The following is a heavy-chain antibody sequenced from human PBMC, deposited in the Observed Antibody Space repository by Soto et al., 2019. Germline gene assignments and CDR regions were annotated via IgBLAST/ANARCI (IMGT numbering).Heavy chain of an antibody. Sequence: QVHLVQSGAEVKKPGASVKVSCKGSGYAFTTYGITWVRQALGQGLEWMGWISADNGNTNYAQKLQGRVTVTRDTSTSPAYMELRSLRSDDTAVYYCARGRYGDYWGQGALVTVSS. CDR3: ARGRYGDY. D-gene: IGHD1-1*01. V-gene: IGHV1-18*01. J-gene: IGHJ4*02. CDR1: GYAFTTYG. CDR2: ISADNGNT.